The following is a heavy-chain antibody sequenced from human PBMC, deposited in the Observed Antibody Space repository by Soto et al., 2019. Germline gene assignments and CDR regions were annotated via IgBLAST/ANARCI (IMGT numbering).Heavy chain of an antibody. Sequence: QVQLVQSGAEVKKPGASVKVSCKASGDTFTSYNMHWVRQAPGQGLEWVGMINPLGFSTTYAQKFRGSVTMTRDMSTSIVYMALTNLRSEDTAVYYCERAAARFGELYWLDTWGQGNLVNVSA. J-gene: IGHJ5*02. V-gene: IGHV1-46*01. D-gene: IGHD3-10*01. CDR3: ERAAARFGELYWLDT. CDR2: INPLGFST. CDR1: GDTFTSYN.